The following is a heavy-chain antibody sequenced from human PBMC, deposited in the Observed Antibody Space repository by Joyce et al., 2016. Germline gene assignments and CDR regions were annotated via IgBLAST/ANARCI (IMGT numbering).Heavy chain of an antibody. J-gene: IGHJ2*01. CDR3: ARDRATVTTEGWYFDL. CDR1: GFPVSTNF. V-gene: IGHV3-66*02. Sequence: EVQLVESGGGLVQPGGSLRLSCAASGFPVSTNFMSWVRQAPGKGLEGVSVMFSDGSTDDADSVKGRFTISRDNSKNTLYLQMNSLRVEDTAVYYCARDRATVTTEGWYFDLWGRGTLVTVSS. CDR2: MFSDGST. D-gene: IGHD4-17*01.